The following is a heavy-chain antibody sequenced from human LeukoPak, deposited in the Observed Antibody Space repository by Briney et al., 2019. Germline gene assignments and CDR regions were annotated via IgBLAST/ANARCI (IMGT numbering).Heavy chain of an antibody. V-gene: IGHV3-23*01. CDR3: AKLGSYFGFGAFDI. CDR2: ISGSGGST. CDR1: GFTFSSYA. Sequence: GGSLRLSCAASGFTFSSYAMSWVRQAPGKGLEWVAAISGSGGSTYYADSVKGRFTISRDNSKNTPYLQMNSLRAEDTAVYYCAKLGSYFGFGAFDIWGQGTMVTVSS. D-gene: IGHD1-26*01. J-gene: IGHJ3*02.